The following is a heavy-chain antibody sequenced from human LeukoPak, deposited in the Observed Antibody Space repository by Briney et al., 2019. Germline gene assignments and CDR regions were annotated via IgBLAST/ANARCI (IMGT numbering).Heavy chain of an antibody. CDR2: ISSSSSTI. V-gene: IGHV3-48*01. D-gene: IGHD1-26*01. CDR3: ARDTLGAEWELLHFDY. Sequence: PGGSLRLSCAASGFTFSSYSMNWVRQAPGKGLEWVSYISSSSSTIYYADSVKGRFTISRDNAKHSLYLQMNSLRAEDTAVYYCARDTLGAEWELLHFDYWGQGTLVTVSS. J-gene: IGHJ4*02. CDR1: GFTFSSYS.